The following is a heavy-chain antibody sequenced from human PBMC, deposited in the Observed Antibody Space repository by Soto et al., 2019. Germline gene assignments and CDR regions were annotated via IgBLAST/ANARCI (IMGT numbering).Heavy chain of an antibody. V-gene: IGHV3-7*04. CDR2: IKQDGSEK. D-gene: IGHD5-18*01. CDR3: ARDQPYSSSWYYVDTAMVPYFDY. CDR1: GFTFSSYW. J-gene: IGHJ4*02. Sequence: PGGSLRLSCAASGFTFSSYWMSWVRQAPGKGLEWVANIKQDGSEKYYVDSVKGRFTISRDNAKNSLYLQMNSLRAEDTAVYYCARDQPYSSSWYYVDTAMVPYFDYWGQGTLVTVSS.